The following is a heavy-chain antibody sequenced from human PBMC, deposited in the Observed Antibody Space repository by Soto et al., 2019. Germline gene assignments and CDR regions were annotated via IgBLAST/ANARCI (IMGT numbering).Heavy chain of an antibody. D-gene: IGHD1-1*01. Sequence: QVQLQQWGAGLVKPSETLSLSCAVYGQSFSGHSWAWIRQPPGKGLEWIGEINESGSTYYNPSLKCRVTISTGTSKNQCSLTLSSVSAADTAAYFCARGSGIVALPGELEDVKYDYWGQGTLVNVSS. V-gene: IGHV4-34*01. J-gene: IGHJ4*02. CDR3: ARGSGIVALPGELEDVKYDY. CDR2: INESGST. CDR1: GQSFSGHS.